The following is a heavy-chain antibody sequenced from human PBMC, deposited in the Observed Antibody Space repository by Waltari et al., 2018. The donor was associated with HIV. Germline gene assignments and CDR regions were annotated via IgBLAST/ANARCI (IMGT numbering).Heavy chain of an antibody. Sequence: QVQLVQSGAEVKKPGASVKVSCKASGYTFTSYGISWVRKSTGQGLAWMGWISAYNGNTNYAQKLQGRVTMTTDTSTSTAYMELRSLRSDDTAVHYCARDQEWFGELSNHDAFDIWGQGTMVTVSS. V-gene: IGHV1-18*01. CDR1: GYTFTSYG. CDR2: ISAYNGNT. J-gene: IGHJ3*02. CDR3: ARDQEWFGELSNHDAFDI. D-gene: IGHD3-10*01.